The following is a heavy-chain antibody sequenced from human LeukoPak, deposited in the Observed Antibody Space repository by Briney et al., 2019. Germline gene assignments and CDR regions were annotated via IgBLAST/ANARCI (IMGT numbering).Heavy chain of an antibody. D-gene: IGHD5-18*01. Sequence: PSETLSLTCTVSSYSISSGYHWGWIRQPPGKGLEWIGNIYRSGITYYNPSLKSRVTISVDTSKNQFSLKLSSVTAADTAVYYCATNSYGYGRFDYWGQGTLVTVSS. V-gene: IGHV4-38-2*02. CDR2: IYRSGIT. J-gene: IGHJ4*02. CDR1: SYSISSGYH. CDR3: ATNSYGYGRFDY.